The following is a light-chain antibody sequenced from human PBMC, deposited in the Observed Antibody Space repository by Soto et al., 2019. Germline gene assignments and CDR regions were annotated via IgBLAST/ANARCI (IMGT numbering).Light chain of an antibody. Sequence: DIQMTQSPSTLSASVGDRVIITCRASHSISKWLAWYQQKPGKAPKLLIYGASSLESGVPSRFSGSGSGTEFTLTISSLQPDDFAAYYCQQYNSYDMWTFGQGNKVDIK. CDR1: HSISKW. V-gene: IGKV1-5*01. J-gene: IGKJ1*01. CDR3: QQYNSYDMWT. CDR2: GAS.